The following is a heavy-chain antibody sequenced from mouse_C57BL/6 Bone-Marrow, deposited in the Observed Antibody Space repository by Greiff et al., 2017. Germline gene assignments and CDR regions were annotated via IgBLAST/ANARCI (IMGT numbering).Heavy chain of an antibody. CDR2: INPNNGGT. CDR3: ARRAVVARGYFDV. Sequence: EVQLQQSGPELVKPGASVKISCKASGYTFTDYYMNWVKQSHGKSLEWIGDINPNNGGTSYNQKFKGKATLTVDKSSSTAYMELRSLTSEDSAVYYCARRAVVARGYFDVWGTGTTVTVSS. V-gene: IGHV1-26*01. CDR1: GYTFTDYY. J-gene: IGHJ1*03. D-gene: IGHD1-1*01.